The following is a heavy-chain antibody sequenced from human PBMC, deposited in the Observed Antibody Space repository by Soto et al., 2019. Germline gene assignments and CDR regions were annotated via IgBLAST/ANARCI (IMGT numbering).Heavy chain of an antibody. Sequence: PSETLSLTCTVSGGSISSGGYYWSWIRQHPGKGVEWIGYIYYSGSTNYNPSLKSRVTISVDTSKNQFSLKLSSVTAADTAVYYCARGSKGYSSGWYWGDYYYGLAVWGQGTTVTVSS. CDR1: GGSISSGGYY. D-gene: IGHD6-19*01. CDR3: ARGSKGYSSGWYWGDYYYGLAV. CDR2: IYYSGST. V-gene: IGHV4-61*08. J-gene: IGHJ6*02.